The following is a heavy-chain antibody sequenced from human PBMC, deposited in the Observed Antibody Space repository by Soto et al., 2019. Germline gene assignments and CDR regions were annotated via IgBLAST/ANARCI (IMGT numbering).Heavy chain of an antibody. Sequence: SETLSLTCAVSGGSISSGGYSWSLIRQPPGKGLEWIGYIYHSGSTYYNPSLKSRVTISVGRSNNQFSLKLSSVTAADTAVEYCARVEQLGYFDYWGQGSLVTVSS. J-gene: IGHJ4*02. CDR3: ARVEQLGYFDY. CDR1: GGSISSGGYS. CDR2: IYHSGST. V-gene: IGHV4-30-2*01. D-gene: IGHD6-6*01.